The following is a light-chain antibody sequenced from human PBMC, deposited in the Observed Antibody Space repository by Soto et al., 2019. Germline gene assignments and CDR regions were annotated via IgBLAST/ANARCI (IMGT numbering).Light chain of an antibody. CDR2: AAS. J-gene: IGKJ5*01. CDR1: QGISNF. V-gene: IGKV1-9*01. CDR3: QQVYVYPIT. Sequence: DIKFNQSPSFLSASLGNRVTITCRASQGISNFLAWYQQKPGKAPKPLIYAASSLQSGVPSRFSGSGSVTEFTLTISSLQSEDFATYYCQQVYVYPITFGQGTRLEI.